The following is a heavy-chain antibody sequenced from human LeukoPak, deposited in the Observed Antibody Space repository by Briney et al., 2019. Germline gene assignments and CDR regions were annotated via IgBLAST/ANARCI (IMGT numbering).Heavy chain of an antibody. CDR3: AGGTYYYFDY. CDR2: VYYSGSA. V-gene: IGHV4-59*01. CDR1: GGSISSYY. J-gene: IGHJ4*02. D-gene: IGHD1-26*01. Sequence: SETLSLTCTVSGGSISSYYWSWVRQPPGKGLEWIGYVYYSGSAHYNPSLKSRVTISVDTSKNQFSLKLSSVTAADTAVYYCAGGTYYYFDYWGQGTLVTASS.